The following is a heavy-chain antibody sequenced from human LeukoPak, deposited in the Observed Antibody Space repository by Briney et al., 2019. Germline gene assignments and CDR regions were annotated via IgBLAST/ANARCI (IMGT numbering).Heavy chain of an antibody. CDR1: GGSISGYY. CDR2: MCTSGGA. D-gene: IGHD3-22*01. CDR3: ARVGPEHYYDSIGVFDY. J-gene: IGHJ4*02. Sequence: SETLSLICSVSGGSISGYYWSWIRQPAGKGLEWIGRMCTSGGAYYKPSLRSRVTISVDTSKNQFSLKLSSVTAADTAVYYCARVGPEHYYDSIGVFDYWGQGTLVTVSS. V-gene: IGHV4-4*07.